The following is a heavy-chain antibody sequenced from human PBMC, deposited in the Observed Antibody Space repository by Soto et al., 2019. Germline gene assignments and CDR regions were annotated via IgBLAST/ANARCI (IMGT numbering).Heavy chain of an antibody. J-gene: IGHJ4*02. CDR3: GKVLYGDYIDY. CDR2: ISGSGGST. Sequence: PGGSLRLSCAASGFNFSSYAMSWVRQAPGKGLEWVSAISGSGGSTYYADSVKGRFTISRDNSKNTLYLQMNSLRAEDTFVCNCGKVLYGDYIDYCGQGTLVTVSS. CDR1: GFNFSSYA. D-gene: IGHD4-17*01. V-gene: IGHV3-23*01.